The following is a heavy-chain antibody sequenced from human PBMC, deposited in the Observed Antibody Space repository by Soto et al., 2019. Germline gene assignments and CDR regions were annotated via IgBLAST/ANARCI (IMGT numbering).Heavy chain of an antibody. J-gene: IGHJ4*02. D-gene: IGHD5-12*01. CDR1: GFTFSNYA. CDR2: ISDSGGTT. Sequence: GGSLRLSCAASGFTFSNYAMTWVRQAPGRGLEWVSSISDSGGTTYYADSVKGRFTISRDNSKNTLYLQMSSLRAEDAAVYYCAKSLGSSGYDFGSRRGRGQGTLVTVSS. CDR3: AKSLGSSGYDFGSRRG. V-gene: IGHV3-23*01.